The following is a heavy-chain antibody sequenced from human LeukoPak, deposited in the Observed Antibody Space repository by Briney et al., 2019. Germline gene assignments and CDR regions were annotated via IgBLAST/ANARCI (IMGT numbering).Heavy chain of an antibody. V-gene: IGHV3-64*01. CDR1: GFTFSSYA. CDR3: ARHSGMDV. Sequence: GGSLRLSCAASGFTFSSYAMHWVRQAPGKGLEYVSAISSNGGSTYYANSVKGRFTISRDNSKNTLYLQMGSLRAEDMAVYYCARHSGMDVWGQGTTVTVSS. J-gene: IGHJ6*02. CDR2: ISSNGGST.